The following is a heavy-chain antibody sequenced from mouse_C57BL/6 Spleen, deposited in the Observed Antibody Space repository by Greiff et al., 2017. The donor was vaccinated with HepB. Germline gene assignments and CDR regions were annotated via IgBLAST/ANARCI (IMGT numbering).Heavy chain of an antibody. CDR1: GFTFSSYT. D-gene: IGHD2-2*01. CDR3: AIYGYNYAMDY. Sequence: EVNLVESGGGLVKPGGSLKLSCAASGFTFSSYTMSWVRQTPEKRLEWVATISGGGGNTYYPDSVKGRFTISRDNAKNTLYLQMSSLRSEDTALYYCAIYGYNYAMDYWCQGTSVTVSS. CDR2: ISGGGGNT. J-gene: IGHJ4*01. V-gene: IGHV5-9*01.